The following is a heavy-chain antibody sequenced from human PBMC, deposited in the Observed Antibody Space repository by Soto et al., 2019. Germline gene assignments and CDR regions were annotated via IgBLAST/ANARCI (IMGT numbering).Heavy chain of an antibody. D-gene: IGHD3-10*01. J-gene: IGHJ4*02. CDR1: GFTFTDHY. Sequence: QVQLVESGGGLVKPGGSLRLSCTASGFTFTDHYMTWIRQAPGKGLEWVSYINSGGSNLYYADSVRGRFTISTDNAKNSVYLQMSSLRAEDTAICYCARDIRAANWGQGTLVIVSS. CDR3: ARDIRAAN. V-gene: IGHV3-11*01. CDR2: INSGGSNL.